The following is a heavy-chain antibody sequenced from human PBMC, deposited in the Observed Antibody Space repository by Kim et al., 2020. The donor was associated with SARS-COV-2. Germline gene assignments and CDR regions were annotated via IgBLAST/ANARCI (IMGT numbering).Heavy chain of an antibody. V-gene: IGHV3-64D*06. J-gene: IGHJ5*02. D-gene: IGHD1-7*01. CDR2: GGST. CDR3: VKNWNSDH. Sequence: GGSTYYADTVKRSFTMSRVNPKNTLYRQMSSLRAEDTAVYCCVKNWNSDHWGQGTLVTVSS.